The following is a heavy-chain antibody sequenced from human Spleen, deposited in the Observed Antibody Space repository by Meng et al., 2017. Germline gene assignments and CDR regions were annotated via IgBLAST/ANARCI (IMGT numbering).Heavy chain of an antibody. CDR2: IRSKAYGGTT. CDR3: TRDHEIVVVPAAKDGYYGMDV. Sequence: GESLKISCAASGFTFSSYEMNWVRQAPGKGLEWVGFIRSKAYGGTTEYAASVKGRFTISRDDSKSIAYLQMNSLKTEDTAVYYCTRDHEIVVVPAAKDGYYGMDVWGQGTTVTVSS. J-gene: IGHJ6*02. CDR1: GFTFSSYE. V-gene: IGHV3-49*04. D-gene: IGHD2-2*01.